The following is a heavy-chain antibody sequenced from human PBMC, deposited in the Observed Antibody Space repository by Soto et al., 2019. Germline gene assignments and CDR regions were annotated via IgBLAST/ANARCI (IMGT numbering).Heavy chain of an antibody. CDR1: GFTFSNAW. D-gene: IGHD3-10*01. V-gene: IGHV3-15*07. CDR3: TTRYYGSGKVDYYYGMDV. J-gene: IGHJ6*02. Sequence: EVQLVGSGGGLVKPGGSLRLSCAASGFTFSNAWMNWVRQAPGKGLEWVGRIKSKTDGGTTDYAAPVKGRFTISRDDSKNTLYLQMNSLKTEDTAVYYCTTRYYGSGKVDYYYGMDVWGQGTTVTVSS. CDR2: IKSKTDGGTT.